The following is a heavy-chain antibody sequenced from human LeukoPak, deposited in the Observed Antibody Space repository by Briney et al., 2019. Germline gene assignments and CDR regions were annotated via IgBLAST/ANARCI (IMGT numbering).Heavy chain of an antibody. CDR3: ARAPLVYYGMDV. J-gene: IGHJ6*02. V-gene: IGHV4-59*01. Sequence: SKTLSLTCTVSGGSISSYYWSWIHQPPGKGLEWIGYIYYSGSTNYNPSLKSRVTISVDTSKNQFSLKLSSVTAADTAVYYCARAPLVYYGMDVWGQGTTVTVSS. CDR1: GGSISSYY. CDR2: IYYSGST. D-gene: IGHD6-6*01.